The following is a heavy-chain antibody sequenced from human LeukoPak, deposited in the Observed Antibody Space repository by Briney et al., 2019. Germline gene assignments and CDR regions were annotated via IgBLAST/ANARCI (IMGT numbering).Heavy chain of an antibody. D-gene: IGHD5-18*01. CDR2: INHSGST. V-gene: IGHV4-34*01. Sequence: SETLSLTCVVYGGSFSGYYWSWIRQPPGKGLERIGEINHSGSTNYNPSLKSRVTISVDTSKNQFSLKLSSVTAADTAVYYCARVSRDTAMVYLDYWGQGTLVTVSS. CDR3: ARVSRDTAMVYLDY. J-gene: IGHJ4*02. CDR1: GGSFSGYY.